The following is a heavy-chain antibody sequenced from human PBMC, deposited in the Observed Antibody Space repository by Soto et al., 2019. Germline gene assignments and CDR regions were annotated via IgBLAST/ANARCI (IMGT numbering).Heavy chain of an antibody. CDR3: ARSHYYDSSGYTNWFDP. V-gene: IGHV6-1*01. J-gene: IGHJ5*02. CDR2: TYYRSKWYN. Sequence: SQTLSLTCAISGDSVSSNSAAWNWIRQSPSRGLEWLGRTYYRSKWYNDYAVSVKSRITINPDTSKNQFSLQLNSVTPEDTAVYYCARSHYYDSSGYTNWFDPWGQGTLVTVSS. D-gene: IGHD3-22*01. CDR1: GDSVSSNSAA.